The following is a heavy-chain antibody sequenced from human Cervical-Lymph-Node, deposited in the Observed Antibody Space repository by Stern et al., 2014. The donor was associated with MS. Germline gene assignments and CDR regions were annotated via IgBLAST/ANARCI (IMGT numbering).Heavy chain of an antibody. Sequence: VQLVQSGGGVVQPGGSLTLSCEASGFTFSRYSIHWVRQSPGKGLEWVGATTSKGDKTYHTASVQGRFIISRDNPKNTLHLHMNSLRVEDTADYYCARDGMGTSGSYSAFDYWGQGTLVTVSS. V-gene: IGHV3-30*04. CDR3: ARDGMGTSGSYSAFDY. D-gene: IGHD3-10*01. CDR2: TTSKGDKT. CDR1: GFTFSRYS. J-gene: IGHJ4*02.